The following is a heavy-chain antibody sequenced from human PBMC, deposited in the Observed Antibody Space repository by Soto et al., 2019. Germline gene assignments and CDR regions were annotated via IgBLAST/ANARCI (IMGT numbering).Heavy chain of an antibody. J-gene: IGHJ6*03. D-gene: IGHD4-17*01. Sequence: QLVQSGAEVKKPGASVKVSCKASWYTFSSYCIRLVRQAPGQGPEGMGWISAYNGNTNYAQKLQGRVTMTTDTSTSTAYMELRSLRSDDTAVYYCARLYGDYGYYYYYYMDVWGKGTTVTVSS. CDR3: ARLYGDYGYYYYYYMDV. CDR2: ISAYNGNT. CDR1: WYTFSSYC. V-gene: IGHV1-18*01.